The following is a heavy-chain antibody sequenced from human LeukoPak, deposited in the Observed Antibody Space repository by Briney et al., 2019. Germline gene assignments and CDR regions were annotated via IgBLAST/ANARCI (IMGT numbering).Heavy chain of an antibody. CDR2: ISYDGSNK. CDR1: GFTFSSYG. D-gene: IGHD3-10*01. J-gene: IGHJ4*02. Sequence: GRSLRLSCAASGFTFSSYGMHWVRQAPGKGLEWVAVISYDGSNKYYADSVKGRFTISRDNSKNTLYLQMNSLRAEDTAVYYCARGADKLLWGSLDYWGQGTLVTVSS. CDR3: ARGADKLLWGSLDY. V-gene: IGHV3-30*03.